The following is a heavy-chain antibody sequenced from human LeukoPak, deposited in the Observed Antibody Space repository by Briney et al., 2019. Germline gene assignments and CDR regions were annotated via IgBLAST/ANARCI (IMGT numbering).Heavy chain of an antibody. V-gene: IGHV1-2*04. CDR1: GYTFTGYY. J-gene: IGHJ6*02. D-gene: IGHD2-21*01. CDR2: INPNSGGT. CDR3: ARMGLLSSNYYYYYGMDV. Sequence: ASVKVSCEASGYTFTGYYMHWVRQAPGQGLEWMGWINPNSGGTNYAQKFQGWVTMTRDTSISTAYMELSRLRSDDTAVYYCARMGLLSSNYYYYYGMDVWGQGTTVTVSS.